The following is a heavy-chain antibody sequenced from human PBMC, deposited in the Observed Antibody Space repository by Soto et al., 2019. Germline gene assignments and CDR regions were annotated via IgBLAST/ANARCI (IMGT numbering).Heavy chain of an antibody. CDR2: IYYSGST. CDR1: GGSISSGDYY. CDR3: AREHMVRGVISPHYYYGMDV. D-gene: IGHD3-10*01. J-gene: IGHJ6*02. V-gene: IGHV4-30-4*01. Sequence: QVQLQESGPGLVKPSQTLSLTCTVSGGSISSGDYYWSWIRQPPGKGLEWIGYIYYSGSTYYNPSLKGRGTRSVDTSKNRFSLRLSSGSAADTAVYYCAREHMVRGVISPHYYYGMDVWGQGTTVTVSS.